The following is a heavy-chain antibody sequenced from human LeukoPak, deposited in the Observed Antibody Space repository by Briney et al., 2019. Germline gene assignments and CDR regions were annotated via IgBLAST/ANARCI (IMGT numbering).Heavy chain of an antibody. D-gene: IGHD3-3*01. CDR2: IIPIFGTA. J-gene: IGHJ6*03. Sequence: SVKVSCKASGGTFSSYAISWVRQAPGQGLEWMGGIIPIFGTANYAQKFQGRVTITTDESTSTAYMELSSLRSEDTAVYYCARVPIDYDFWSGYRPRADYYYYMDVWGKGTTVTVSS. CDR3: ARVPIDYDFWSGYRPRADYYYYMDV. V-gene: IGHV1-69*05. CDR1: GGTFSSYA.